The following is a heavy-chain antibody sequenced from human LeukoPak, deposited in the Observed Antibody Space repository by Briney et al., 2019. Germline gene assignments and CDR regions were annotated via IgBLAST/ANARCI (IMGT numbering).Heavy chain of an antibody. CDR3: AKEGYYGSGSFPDY. Sequence: GGSLRLSCAASGFTFSSHGMHWVRQAPGKGLEWVAVISYDGSNKYSTDPVYGRFTICRDNSKNALFLQMNSLRAEDTAVYYCAKEGYYGSGSFPDYWGQGTLVTVSS. V-gene: IGHV3-30*18. CDR1: GFTFSSHG. J-gene: IGHJ4*02. D-gene: IGHD3-10*01. CDR2: ISYDGSNK.